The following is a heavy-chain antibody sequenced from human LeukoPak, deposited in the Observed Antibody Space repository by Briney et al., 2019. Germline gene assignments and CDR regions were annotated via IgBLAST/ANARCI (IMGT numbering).Heavy chain of an antibody. CDR1: GFTFSSYS. D-gene: IGHD6-13*01. CDR2: ISSSSSTI. CDR3: AKAAAGTEYYFEY. J-gene: IGHJ4*02. Sequence: GGSLRLSCAASGFTFSSYSMNWVRQAPGKGLEWVSSISSSSSTIYYADSVKGRFTISRDNAKNSLYLQMDSLRAEDTAVYYCAKAAAGTEYYFEYWGQGTLVTVSS. V-gene: IGHV3-48*01.